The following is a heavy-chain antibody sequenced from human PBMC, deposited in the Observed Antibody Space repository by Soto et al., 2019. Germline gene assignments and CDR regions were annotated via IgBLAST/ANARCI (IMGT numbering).Heavy chain of an antibody. D-gene: IGHD5-12*01. V-gene: IGHV1-18*01. CDR3: ARENVDYAVNSAYDGMHV. CDR1: GYTFSGYS. J-gene: IGHJ6*02. CDR2: ISGYRGNI. Sequence: QAQLVQSGAEVKKPGDSVKVSCKASGYTFSGYSITWVRQAPGQGLEWMGCISGYRGNIKYGQKFQGRVTMTADTPTSTAYLEVRSLGSDDTAVYYCARENVDYAVNSAYDGMHVWGQGTTVIVSS.